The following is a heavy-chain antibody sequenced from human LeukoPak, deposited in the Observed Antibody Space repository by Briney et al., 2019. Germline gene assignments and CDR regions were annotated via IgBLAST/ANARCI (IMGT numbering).Heavy chain of an antibody. V-gene: IGHV3-30*03. D-gene: IGHD4-17*01. J-gene: IGHJ5*02. CDR2: ISYDGSNK. CDR3: ARDRTVTTVGPNWFDP. CDR1: GFTFSSYG. Sequence: GGSLRLSCAASGFTFSSYGMHWVRQAPGKGPEWVAVISYDGSNKYYADSVKGRFTISRDNSKNTLYLQMNSLRAEDTAVYYCARDRTVTTVGPNWFDPWGQGTLVTVSS.